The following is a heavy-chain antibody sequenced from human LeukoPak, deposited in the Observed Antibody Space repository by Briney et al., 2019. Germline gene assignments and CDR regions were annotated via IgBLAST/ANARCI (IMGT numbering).Heavy chain of an antibody. V-gene: IGHV1-69*13. Sequence: SVKVSCTASGGTFSSYAISWVRQAPGQGLEWMGGIIPIFGTANYAQKFQGRVTITADESTSTAYMELSSLRSEDTAVYYCAVSEDYGDYLHYFDYWGQGTLVTVSS. CDR3: AVSEDYGDYLHYFDY. D-gene: IGHD4-17*01. CDR1: GGTFSSYA. J-gene: IGHJ4*02. CDR2: IIPIFGTA.